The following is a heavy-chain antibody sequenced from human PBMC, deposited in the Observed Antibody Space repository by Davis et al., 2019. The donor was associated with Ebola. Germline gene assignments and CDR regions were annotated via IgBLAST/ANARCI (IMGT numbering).Heavy chain of an antibody. D-gene: IGHD2-8*02. J-gene: IGHJ6*02. CDR2: VWYDGSRE. CDR1: GFSFGNYG. V-gene: IGHV3-33*01. CDR3: AEIYWVRYGMDV. Sequence: PGGSLRLSCAASGFSFGNYGMHWVRQAPGKGLEWVAVVWYDGSREYYGDPVRGRFTISRDNSKNMLFLQMNSLRAEDTAVYYCAEIYWVRYGMDVWGQGTTVTVSS.